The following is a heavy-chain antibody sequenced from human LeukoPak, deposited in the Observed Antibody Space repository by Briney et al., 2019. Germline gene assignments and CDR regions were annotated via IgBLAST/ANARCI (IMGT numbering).Heavy chain of an antibody. CDR2: ISSSGSTI. J-gene: IGHJ3*02. Sequence: GGSLRLSCAASGFTFSSYEMNWVRQAPGKGLEWVSYISSSGSTIYYADSVKGRFTISRDDAKNSLYLKMNSLRAEDTAVYYCARELDIVVVVAATPAGAFDIWGQGTMVTVSS. D-gene: IGHD2-15*01. CDR1: GFTFSSYE. V-gene: IGHV3-48*03. CDR3: ARELDIVVVVAATPAGAFDI.